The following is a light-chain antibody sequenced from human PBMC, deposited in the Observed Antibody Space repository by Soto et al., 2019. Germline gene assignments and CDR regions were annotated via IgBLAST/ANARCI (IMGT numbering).Light chain of an antibody. CDR1: QSVSSY. CDR2: DAS. CDR3: QQRSNWPQYT. J-gene: IGKJ2*01. Sequence: EIVLTQSPATLSLSPGERATLSCRASQSVSSYLAWYQQKPGQAPRLLIYDASNRATGIPARFSGSGSGTDFTLTISSLEPEDFAVYYCQQRSNWPQYTFRQGTKLEIK. V-gene: IGKV3-11*01.